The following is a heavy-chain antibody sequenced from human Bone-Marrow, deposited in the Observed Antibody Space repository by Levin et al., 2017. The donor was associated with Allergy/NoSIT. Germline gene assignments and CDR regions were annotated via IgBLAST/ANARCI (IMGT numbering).Heavy chain of an antibody. J-gene: IGHJ4*02. D-gene: IGHD2-15*01. V-gene: IGHV3-21*01. CDR3: ARDPMTCSGGSCYHFDH. CDR1: GFTFSNYN. CDR2: ISISGNHI. Sequence: ETLSLTCAASGFTFSNYNMHWVRQAPGKGLEWVSSISISGNHIYYVDSVKGRFTVSRDNAKNSLYLQMNDLGAEDTAVYFCARDPMTCSGGSCYHFDHWGQGTLVTVSS.